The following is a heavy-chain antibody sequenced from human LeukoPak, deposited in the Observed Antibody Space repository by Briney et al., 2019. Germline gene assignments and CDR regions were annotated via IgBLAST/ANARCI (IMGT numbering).Heavy chain of an antibody. CDR2: IVGDTVT. CDR3: ARDTTTVTTFLDWPRESHFDY. Sequence: GGCLRLSCPAAEFTFNTYSVSWVRQAPWKGLEWVSAIVGDTVTFYTDSVKGRFTISRDNSKNTLYLQMNSLRAEDTAVYYCARDTTTVTTFLDWPRESHFDYWGQGTLVTVSS. J-gene: IGHJ4*02. D-gene: IGHD4-11*01. CDR1: EFTFNTYS. V-gene: IGHV3-23*01.